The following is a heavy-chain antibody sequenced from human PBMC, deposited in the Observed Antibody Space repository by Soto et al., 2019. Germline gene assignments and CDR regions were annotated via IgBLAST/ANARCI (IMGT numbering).Heavy chain of an antibody. CDR3: ARRGRSGSYYYYGMDV. D-gene: IGHD1-26*01. Sequence: QLQLQESGPGLVKPSETLCLTCTVSGGSISSSSYYWGWIRQPPGKGLEWIGSIYYSGSTYYNPSLKSRVTISVDTSKNQFSLKLSSATAADTAVYYCARRGRSGSYYYYGMDVWGQGTTVTVSS. CDR1: GGSISSSSYY. J-gene: IGHJ6*02. V-gene: IGHV4-39*01. CDR2: IYYSGST.